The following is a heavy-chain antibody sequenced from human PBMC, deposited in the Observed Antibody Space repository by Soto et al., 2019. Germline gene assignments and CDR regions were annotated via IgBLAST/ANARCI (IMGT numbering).Heavy chain of an antibody. D-gene: IGHD6-6*01. J-gene: IGHJ4*02. Sequence: SETLSLTCTVSGGSVSGGSFYRSWIRQPPGKGLEWIGYIYYSGSTNYNPSLKSRVTISVDTSKNQFSLKLNSVTAADTAVYYCARVGGSSFNYWGQGTLVTVSS. CDR3: ARVGGSSFNY. CDR2: IYYSGST. V-gene: IGHV4-61*01. CDR1: GGSVSGGSFY.